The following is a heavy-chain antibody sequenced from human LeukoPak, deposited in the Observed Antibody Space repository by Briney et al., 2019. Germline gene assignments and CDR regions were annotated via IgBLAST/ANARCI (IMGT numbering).Heavy chain of an antibody. Sequence: ASVKVSCKASGYTFTGYYMHWVRQAPGQGLEWMGWINPNSGGTNYAQKFQGRVTMTRDTSISAAYMELSGLRSDDTAVYYCARANMVRGVGLFFDRNWFDPWGQGTLVTVSS. J-gene: IGHJ5*02. CDR3: ARANMVRGVGLFFDRNWFDP. CDR2: INPNSGGT. D-gene: IGHD3-10*01. CDR1: GYTFTGYY. V-gene: IGHV1-2*02.